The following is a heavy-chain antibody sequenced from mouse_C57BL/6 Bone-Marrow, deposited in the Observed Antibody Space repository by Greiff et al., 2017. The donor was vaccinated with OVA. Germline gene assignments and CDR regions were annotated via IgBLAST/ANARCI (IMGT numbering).Heavy chain of an antibody. J-gene: IGHJ1*03. CDR2: IDPSDSET. CDR1: GYTFTSSW. Sequence: QVQLQQSGAELVRPGSSVKLSCKASGYTFTSSWMHWVKQRPIQGLEWIGNIDPSDSETHYNQKFKDKATLTVDKSSSTAYMQLSSLTSADSAVYDCARSGYYGSTHWYFAVWGTGTTVTVSS. V-gene: IGHV1-52*01. D-gene: IGHD1-1*01. CDR3: ARSGYYGSTHWYFAV.